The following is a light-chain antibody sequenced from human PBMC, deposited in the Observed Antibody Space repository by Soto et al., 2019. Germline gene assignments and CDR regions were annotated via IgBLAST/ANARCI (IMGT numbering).Light chain of an antibody. CDR3: QQYNSFPLT. CDR2: DAS. J-gene: IGKJ4*01. V-gene: IGKV1-5*01. Sequence: DIQMTQSPSTLSASVGDRVTVTCRASQSISSWLAWYQQKPGKAPKLLIYDASSLESGVPSRFSGSGSGTEFTLTISSLQPDDFATYYCQQYNSFPLTFGGGTKVEIK. CDR1: QSISSW.